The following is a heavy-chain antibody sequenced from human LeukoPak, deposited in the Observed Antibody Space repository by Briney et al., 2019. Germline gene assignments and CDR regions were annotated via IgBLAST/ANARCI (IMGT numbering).Heavy chain of an antibody. V-gene: IGHV3-33*08. J-gene: IGHJ5*02. D-gene: IGHD6-6*01. CDR2: IWYDGSNE. CDR3: ARDLGSAGYSSSSGWFDP. Sequence: GGSLRLSCASSGFTFSSYYMIWVRQAPGKGLEWVAIIWYDGSNEYYADSVKGRFTISRDNSKNTLYLQMNSLKVEDTAVYYCARDLGSAGYSSSSGWFDPWGQGTLVTVSS. CDR1: GFTFSSYY.